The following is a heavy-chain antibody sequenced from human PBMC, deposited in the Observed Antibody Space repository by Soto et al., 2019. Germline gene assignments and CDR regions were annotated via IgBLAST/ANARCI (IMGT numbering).Heavy chain of an antibody. CDR2: IIPILGIA. CDR3: ARSRDYGSEDAFDI. J-gene: IGHJ3*02. V-gene: IGHV1-69*02. D-gene: IGHD4-17*01. CDR1: GGTFSSYT. Sequence: SVKVSCKASGGTFSSYTISWVRQAPGQGLEWMGRIIPILGIANYAQKFQGRVTITADKSTSTAYMELSSLRSEDTAVYYCARSRDYGSEDAFDIWGQGTMVPVSS.